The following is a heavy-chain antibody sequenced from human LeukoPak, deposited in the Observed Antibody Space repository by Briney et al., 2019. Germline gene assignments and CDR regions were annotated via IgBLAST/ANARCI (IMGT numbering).Heavy chain of an antibody. CDR2: IYYSGNT. CDR1: GGSISGYY. D-gene: IGHD3-10*01. CDR3: ARHYSYYGSGTYFDS. V-gene: IGHV4-59*01. Sequence: SEPLSLTCTGTGGSISGYYWSWIRQPPGKGLEWIGYIYYSGNTKYNPSLKSRVTKSVDKSKNQFSLKVTSVTAADTAVYYCARHYSYYGSGTYFDSWGQGTLVTVSS. J-gene: IGHJ4*02.